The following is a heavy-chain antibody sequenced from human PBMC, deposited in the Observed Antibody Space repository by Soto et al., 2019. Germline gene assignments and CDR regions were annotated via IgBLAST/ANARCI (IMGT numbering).Heavy chain of an antibody. Sequence: SETLSLTCTVSGGSISSGGYYWSWIRQHPGKGLEWIGYIYYSGSTYYNPSLKSRVTISVDTSKNQFSLKLSSVTAADTAVYYCARAPYYYGSGSRSYYYYYYMDVWGKGTTVTVSS. CDR1: GGSISSGGYY. CDR3: ARAPYYYGSGSRSYYYYYYMDV. D-gene: IGHD3-10*01. CDR2: IYYSGST. V-gene: IGHV4-31*03. J-gene: IGHJ6*03.